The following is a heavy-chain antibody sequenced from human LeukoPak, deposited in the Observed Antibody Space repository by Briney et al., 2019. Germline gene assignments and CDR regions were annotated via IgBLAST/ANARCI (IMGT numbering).Heavy chain of an antibody. CDR1: GITFSRYW. D-gene: IGHD5-24*01. CDR2: IKQDGGEK. J-gene: IGHJ4*02. CDR3: TRVGYIDEGIDY. Sequence: GGSLRLSCVDSGITFSRYWMSWVRQAPGKGLEWVANIKQDGGEKYYVDSVKGRFTISRDNAKNSLYLQMNSLRAEDTAIYYCTRVGYIDEGIDYWGQGTLVTVSS. V-gene: IGHV3-7*04.